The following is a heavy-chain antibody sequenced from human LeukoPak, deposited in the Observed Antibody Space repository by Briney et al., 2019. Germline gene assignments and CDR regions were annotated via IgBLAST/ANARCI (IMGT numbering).Heavy chain of an antibody. CDR2: IYSGASDT. Sequence: GESLKISCKGSGYSFTSYWIGWVRQMPGKGLEWIGIIYSGASDTRYSPSFPGQVTISADKSISTAYLQWSSLKASDTAMYYCARVSYYYDSSGYHHFDYWGQGTLVTVSS. CDR3: ARVSYYYDSSGYHHFDY. CDR1: GYSFTSYW. J-gene: IGHJ4*02. V-gene: IGHV5-51*01. D-gene: IGHD3-22*01.